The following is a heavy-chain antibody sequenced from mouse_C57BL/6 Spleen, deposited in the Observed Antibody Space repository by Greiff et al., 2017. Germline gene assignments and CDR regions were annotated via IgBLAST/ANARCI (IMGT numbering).Heavy chain of an antibody. J-gene: IGHJ4*01. D-gene: IGHD1-1*01. CDR3: ARAGYYGSSSVYYAMDY. CDR1: GYTFTSYW. CDR2: IDPSDSET. V-gene: IGHV1-52*01. Sequence: VQLQQPGAELVRPGSSVKLSCKASGYTFTSYWMHWVKQRPIQGLEWIGNIDPSDSETHYNQKFKDKATLTVDKSSSTAYMQLSSLTSEDSAVYYWARAGYYGSSSVYYAMDYWGQGTSVTVSS.